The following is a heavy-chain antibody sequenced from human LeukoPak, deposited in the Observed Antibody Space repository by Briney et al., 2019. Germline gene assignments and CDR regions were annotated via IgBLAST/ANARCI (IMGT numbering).Heavy chain of an antibody. CDR2: VNRDGSST. CDR3: AKDGSLWGYSSGYYVY. Sequence: GGSLRLSCAASGFTFSDYWMHWVRQAPGKGLVWVSRVNRDGSSTSYADSVKGRFTISRDNSKNTVYLQMNSLRAEDTAVYFCAKDGSLWGYSSGYYVYWGQGALVTVSS. V-gene: IGHV3-74*01. D-gene: IGHD6-19*01. CDR1: GFTFSDYW. J-gene: IGHJ4*02.